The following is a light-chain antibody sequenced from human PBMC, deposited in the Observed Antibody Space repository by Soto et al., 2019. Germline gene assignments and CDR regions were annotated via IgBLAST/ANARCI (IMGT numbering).Light chain of an antibody. V-gene: IGKV1-5*01. CDR3: QHDNSYSWT. CDR2: DAS. Sequence: DIQMTQSPSTLSASVGDRVTITCRASQSISSWLAWYKQKPGKAPNLLIYDASSLESGVPSRFSVSGSVTEFTLTISSPQTDDFATYYCQHDNSYSWTLGQGTKVEIK. J-gene: IGKJ1*01. CDR1: QSISSW.